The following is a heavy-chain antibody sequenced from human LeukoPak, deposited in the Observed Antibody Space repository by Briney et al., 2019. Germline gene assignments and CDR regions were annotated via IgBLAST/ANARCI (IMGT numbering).Heavy chain of an antibody. CDR3: ARAPLVGAPHFVY. D-gene: IGHD1-26*01. CDR1: GGSISSYY. J-gene: IGHJ4*02. V-gene: IGHV4-59*01. Sequence: TSSETLSLTCTVSGGSISSYYWSWIRQPPGKGLEWIGYIYYSGSTNYNPSLKSRVTISVDTSKNQFSLKLSSVTAADTAVYYCARAPLVGAPHFVYWGQGTLVTVSS. CDR2: IYYSGST.